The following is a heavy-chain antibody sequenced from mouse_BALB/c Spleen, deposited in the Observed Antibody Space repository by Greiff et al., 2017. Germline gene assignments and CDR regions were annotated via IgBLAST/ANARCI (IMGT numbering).Heavy chain of an antibody. Sequence: QVQLQQPGAELVRPGASVKLSCKASGYTFTSYWINWVKQRPGQGLEWIGNIYPSDSYTNYNQKFKDKATLTVDKSSSTAYMQLSSPTSEDSAVYYCTRDYYGSSSFAYWGQGTLVTVSA. V-gene: IGHV1-69*02. D-gene: IGHD1-1*01. CDR2: IYPSDSYT. J-gene: IGHJ3*01. CDR1: GYTFTSYW. CDR3: TRDYYGSSSFAY.